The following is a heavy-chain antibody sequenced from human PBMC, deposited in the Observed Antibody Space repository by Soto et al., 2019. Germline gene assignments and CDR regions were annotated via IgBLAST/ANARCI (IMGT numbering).Heavy chain of an antibody. J-gene: IGHJ6*02. CDR1: GDSVSSNSAA. D-gene: IGHD2-2*02. CDR2: TYYRSKWYN. V-gene: IGHV6-1*01. CDR3: ARNKLIHKYCSSTSCYSGLDGMDV. Sequence: PSQTLSLTGAISGDSVSSNSAAWNWIRQSPSRGLEWLGRTYYRSKWYNDYAVSVKSRITINPDTSKNQFSLQLNSVTPEDTAVYYCARNKLIHKYCSSTSCYSGLDGMDVWGQGTTVTVSS.